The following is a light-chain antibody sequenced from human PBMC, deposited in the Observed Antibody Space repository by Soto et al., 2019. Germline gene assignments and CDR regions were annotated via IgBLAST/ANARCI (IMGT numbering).Light chain of an antibody. CDR2: TAY. Sequence: IQMTQSPSSLSASVGDRVTITCRASRYIRSDLSWYQQRPGQAPKVLIYTAYSLQSGVPSRFSGSGSGTDFTLTISSLQPEDCATYYCLQDYNYPWTFGQGTKVEIK. CDR3: LQDYNYPWT. CDR1: RYIRSD. J-gene: IGKJ1*01. V-gene: IGKV1-6*01.